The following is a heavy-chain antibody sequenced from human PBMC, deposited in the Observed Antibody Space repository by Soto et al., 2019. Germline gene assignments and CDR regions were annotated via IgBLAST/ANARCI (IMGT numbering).Heavy chain of an antibody. J-gene: IGHJ4*02. CDR1: GYTFTNYA. CDR2: INAGNGNT. D-gene: IGHD6-13*01. CDR3: ARSSLDY. V-gene: IGHV1-3*01. Sequence: QVQLVQSGAEVKKPGASVKVSCKASGYTFTNYAIYWVRQAPGQRLEWMGWINAGNGNTKYSQKFQDRLTVTRDTSANTAYMELSSLRSVDTAVYYCARSSLDYWGQGTLVTVSS.